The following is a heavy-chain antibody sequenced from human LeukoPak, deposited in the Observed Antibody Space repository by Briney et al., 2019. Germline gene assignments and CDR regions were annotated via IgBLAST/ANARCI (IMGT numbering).Heavy chain of an antibody. J-gene: IGHJ6*02. V-gene: IGHV4-59*02. CDR3: IYTRGWTNFYYYGMGV. Sequence: PSETLSLTCTVSGASVSNDFWSWIRQPPGKGLEWIGYIHYSGYTSYSLSLKSRVSISVDTPQNQFSPKLRSVTAADTAVYYCIYTRGWTNFYYYGMGVWGQGTTVTVSS. D-gene: IGHD6-19*01. CDR1: GASVSNDF. CDR2: IHYSGYT.